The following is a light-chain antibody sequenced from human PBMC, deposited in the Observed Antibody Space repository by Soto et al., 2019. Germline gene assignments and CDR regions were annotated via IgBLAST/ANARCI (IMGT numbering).Light chain of an antibody. CDR2: DAS. CDR3: QQLTDWPPQWT. CDR1: QRISSY. Sequence: ELVLTQSPYTLSLPPGKRATLSCRASQRISSYLAWYQQKPGQAPRLLIYDASSRATGIPARFSGSGSGTDFTLTISSLEPEDFAVYYCQQLTDWPPQWTFGQGTKVDNK. V-gene: IGKV3-11*01. J-gene: IGKJ1*01.